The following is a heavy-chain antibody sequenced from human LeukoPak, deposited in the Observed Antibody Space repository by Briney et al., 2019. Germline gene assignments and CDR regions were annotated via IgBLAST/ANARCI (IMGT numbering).Heavy chain of an antibody. CDR2: IYYSGST. V-gene: IGHV4-39*07. CDR3: ARGLYCSSDSCNH. D-gene: IGHD2-2*01. CDR1: GGSISSSSYY. J-gene: IGHJ5*02. Sequence: SETLSLTCTVSGGSISSSSYYWGWIRQPPGKGLEWIGSIYYSGSTYYNPSLKSRVTISVDTSKNQFSLKLSSVTAADTAVYYCARGLYCSSDSCNHWGQGTLVTVSS.